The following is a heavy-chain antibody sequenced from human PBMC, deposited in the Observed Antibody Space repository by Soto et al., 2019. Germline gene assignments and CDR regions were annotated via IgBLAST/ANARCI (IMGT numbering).Heavy chain of an antibody. Sequence: QVQLQESGPGLVKPSETLSLTCAVSGGPITTTTWWAWVRLPPGKGLEWIGELHHDGTTNYNPSLASRITMSLDKSNNHLSLKLTSVTAADTAIYYCATQTISYTWGVWGRGTTVTVSS. CDR2: LHHDGTT. J-gene: IGHJ6*02. D-gene: IGHD3-16*01. CDR1: GGPITTTTW. CDR3: ATQTISYTWGV. V-gene: IGHV4-4*02.